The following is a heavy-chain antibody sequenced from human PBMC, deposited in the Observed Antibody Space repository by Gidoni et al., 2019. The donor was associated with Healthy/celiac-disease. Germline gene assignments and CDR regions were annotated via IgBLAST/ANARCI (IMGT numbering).Heavy chain of an antibody. D-gene: IGHD3-10*01. CDR3: AKDNYYGSGSSTGYYGMDV. CDR2: ISWNSGSI. J-gene: IGHJ6*02. V-gene: IGHV3-9*01. Sequence: EVQLVESGEGLVQPGRSLRLSCAASGFTFDDYAMHWVRQAPGKGLEWVSGISWNSGSIGYADSVKGRFTISRDNAKNSLYLQMNSLRAEDTALYYCAKDNYYGSGSSTGYYGMDVWGQGTTVTVS. CDR1: GFTFDDYA.